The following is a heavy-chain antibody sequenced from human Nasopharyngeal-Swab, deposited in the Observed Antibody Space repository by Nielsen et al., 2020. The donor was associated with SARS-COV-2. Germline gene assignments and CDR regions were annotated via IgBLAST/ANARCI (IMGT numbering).Heavy chain of an antibody. CDR2: ISSSSSYI. J-gene: IGHJ4*02. D-gene: IGHD5-24*01. CDR1: GFTFSSYS. Sequence: GGSLRLSCAASGFTFSSYSMNWVRQAPGKGLEWVSSISSSSSYIYYADSVKGRFTISRDNAKNPLYLQMNSLRAEDTAVYYCARGTPTWGYRIDFWGQGTLVTVSS. CDR3: ARGTPTWGYRIDF. V-gene: IGHV3-21*01.